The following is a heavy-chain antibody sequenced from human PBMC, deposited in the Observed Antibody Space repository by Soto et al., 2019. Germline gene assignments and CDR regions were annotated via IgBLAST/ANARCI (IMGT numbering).Heavy chain of an antibody. D-gene: IGHD1-1*01. V-gene: IGHV4-39*01. CDR3: ARQQHDDYNYYYMDV. J-gene: IGHJ6*03. Sequence: SETLSLTCTVSGGSISSDNFNWGWIRQAPGKGLEWIGAVYYGGTTYYNPSLQSRVTISVDTSKNQFSLNLYSVTAADTAVYYCARQQHDDYNYYYMDVWGKGTTVTVSS. CDR1: GGSISSDNFN. CDR2: VYYGGTT.